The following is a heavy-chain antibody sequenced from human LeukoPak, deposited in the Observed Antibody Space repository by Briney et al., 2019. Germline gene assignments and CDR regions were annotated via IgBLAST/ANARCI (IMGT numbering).Heavy chain of an antibody. Sequence: GGSLRLSCAASGFTFNSYGMHWVRQAPGKGLEWVAFIRYNGNNQYYADSVKGRFTISRDNSKNTLYLQMNSLKGDDTAVYYCAKDSAFYYIDVWGKGTTVIISS. J-gene: IGHJ6*03. CDR1: GFTFNSYG. V-gene: IGHV3-30*02. CDR3: AKDSAFYYIDV. CDR2: IRYNGNNQ. D-gene: IGHD3-10*01.